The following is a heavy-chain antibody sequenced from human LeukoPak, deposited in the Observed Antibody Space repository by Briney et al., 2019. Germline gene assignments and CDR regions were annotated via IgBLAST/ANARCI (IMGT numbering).Heavy chain of an antibody. CDR1: GASISGYY. D-gene: IGHD4-17*01. CDR2: IYHTGST. V-gene: IGHV4-59*01. Sequence: SETLSLTCTVSGASISGYYWSWIRQPPGKGLGWIGYIYHTGSTNYNPSLKSRVTLSLDTSRKQFSLKLSSVTAADTAVYYCARIMNYGAYLYYGLDVWGQGTTVTVSS. J-gene: IGHJ6*02. CDR3: ARIMNYGAYLYYGLDV.